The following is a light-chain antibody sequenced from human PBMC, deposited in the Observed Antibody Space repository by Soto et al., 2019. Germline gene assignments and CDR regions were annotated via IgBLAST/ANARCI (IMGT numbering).Light chain of an antibody. CDR2: GAS. CDR3: QQYSNCPPYT. Sequence: EIVVTQSPATLSVTPGESATLSCRASQRITDTLAWYQQRPGQAPRLLIYGASTRAPGIPARFTGRVSSVSGTEFTLAISSLQSEDFAMYYCQQYSNCPPYTFGQGTKLEIK. CDR1: QRITDT. J-gene: IGKJ2*01. V-gene: IGKV3D-15*01.